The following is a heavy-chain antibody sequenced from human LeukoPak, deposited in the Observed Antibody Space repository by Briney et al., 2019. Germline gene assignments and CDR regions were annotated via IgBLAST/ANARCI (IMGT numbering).Heavy chain of an antibody. CDR1: GGPLTITSYF. CDR3: ARQIAVAGKAGFDY. Sequence: PSQTLSLTCTVSGGPLTITSYFWTWIRQHPGKGLEWIGCIHPSGSTEYNPSLKSRVTMSLDTSQKQFSLKLTSVTAADTAVYYCARQIAVAGKAGFDYWGQGTLVTVSS. D-gene: IGHD6-19*01. J-gene: IGHJ4*02. V-gene: IGHV4-31*03. CDR2: IHPSGST.